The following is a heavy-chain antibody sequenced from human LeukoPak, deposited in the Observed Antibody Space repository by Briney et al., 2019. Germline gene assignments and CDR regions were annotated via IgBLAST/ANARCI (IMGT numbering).Heavy chain of an antibody. CDR2: IRGGGAGA. J-gene: IGHJ3*02. CDR1: GFTFSNFA. Sequence: GGSLRLSCAASGFTFSNFAMAWVRQVPEKGLEWVSFIRGGGAGAHYADSVRGRFTISRDNSKNTLYLEMSSLRADDTAAYYCAKASYSYGNDAFDIWGQGTKVTVSS. V-gene: IGHV3-23*01. D-gene: IGHD3-16*02. CDR3: AKASYSYGNDAFDI.